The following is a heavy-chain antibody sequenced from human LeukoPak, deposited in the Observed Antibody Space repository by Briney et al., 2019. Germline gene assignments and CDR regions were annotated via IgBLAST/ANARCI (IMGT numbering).Heavy chain of an antibody. D-gene: IGHD3-22*01. Sequence: AGGSLRLSCAASGFTFSSYSMNWVRQAPGKGLEWVSYISSSSSTIYYADSVKGRFTISRDNAKNSLYLQMNSLRDEDTAVYYCAREVPYYYDSSGYSDYWGQGTLVTVSS. CDR1: GFTFSSYS. CDR2: ISSSSSTI. J-gene: IGHJ4*02. V-gene: IGHV3-48*02. CDR3: AREVPYYYDSSGYSDY.